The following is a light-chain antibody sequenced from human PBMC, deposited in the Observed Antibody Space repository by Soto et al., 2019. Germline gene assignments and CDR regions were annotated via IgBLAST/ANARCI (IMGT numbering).Light chain of an antibody. CDR3: AAWDDSLSGPV. V-gene: IGLV1-47*01. CDR1: SSNIGSNY. CDR2: RNN. J-gene: IGLJ7*01. Sequence: QAVVTQPPSASGTPGQRVTISFSGSSSNIGSNYVYWYQQLPGTAPTLLIYRNNQRPSGVPDRFSGSKSGTSASLAISGLRSEDEADYYCAAWDDSLSGPVFGGGTQLTVL.